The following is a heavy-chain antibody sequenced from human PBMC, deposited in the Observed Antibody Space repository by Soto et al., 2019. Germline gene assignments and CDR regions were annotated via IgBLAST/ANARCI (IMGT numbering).Heavy chain of an antibody. Sequence: QVQLVESGGGVVQPGRSLRLSCAASGFTFSSYALHWVRQAPGKGLEGVAVISYDGSNKYYEDSVKGRFTISGDNSKNTLYLQMNSLRAEDTAVYYCARDKRDLRFLEWSYYFDYWGQGTLVTVSS. D-gene: IGHD3-3*01. CDR2: ISYDGSNK. J-gene: IGHJ4*02. CDR1: GFTFSSYA. CDR3: ARDKRDLRFLEWSYYFDY. V-gene: IGHV3-30-3*01.